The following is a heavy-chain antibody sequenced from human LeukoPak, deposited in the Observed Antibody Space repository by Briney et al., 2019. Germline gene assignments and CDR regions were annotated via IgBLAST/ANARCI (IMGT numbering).Heavy chain of an antibody. Sequence: GGTLRLSCAASGFIFSSSGMSWIRQAPGKGLEWVSYISSSGSTIYYADSVKGRFTISRDNTKKSLYLQLNSLRPEDSAVYYCARPRGCGSARCNNFDYWGQGTLVTVSS. D-gene: IGHD2-2*01. CDR1: GFIFSSSG. J-gene: IGHJ4*02. CDR3: ARPRGCGSARCNNFDY. V-gene: IGHV3-48*04. CDR2: ISSSGSTI.